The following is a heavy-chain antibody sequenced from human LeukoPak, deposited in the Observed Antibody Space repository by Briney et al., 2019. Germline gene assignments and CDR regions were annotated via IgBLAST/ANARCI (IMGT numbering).Heavy chain of an antibody. V-gene: IGHV4-59*05. Sequence: SETLSLTCTVSGGSISSYYWSWIRQPPGKGLEWIGSIYYSGSTFYNPSLKSRVTISVDMSKNQFSLKLSSVTAADTAVYYCARPEIVGAIDYWGQGTLVTVSS. D-gene: IGHD1-26*01. CDR3: ARPEIVGAIDY. CDR2: IYYSGST. CDR1: GGSISSYY. J-gene: IGHJ4*02.